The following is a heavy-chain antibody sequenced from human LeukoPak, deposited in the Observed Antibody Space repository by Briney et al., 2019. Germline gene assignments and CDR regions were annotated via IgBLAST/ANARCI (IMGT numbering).Heavy chain of an antibody. CDR1: GFTFSSYE. J-gene: IGHJ2*01. CDR2: IYDGGFT. D-gene: IGHD3-9*01. Sequence: GGSLRLSCAASGFTFSSYEMNWVRQAPGKGLEWVSVIYDGGFTDYTDSVKGRFTISRDNSKSTLYLQMNTLRAEDTAVYYCARVMGRLVRTWYFDLWGRGTLVTVSS. CDR3: ARVMGRLVRTWYFDL. V-gene: IGHV3-66*01.